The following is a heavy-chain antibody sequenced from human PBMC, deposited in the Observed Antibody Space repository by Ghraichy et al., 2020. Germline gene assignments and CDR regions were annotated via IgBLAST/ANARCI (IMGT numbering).Heavy chain of an antibody. Sequence: GESLNISCAASGFTFSSYSMNWVRQAPGKGLEWVSYISSSSSTIYYADSVKVRFTISRDNAKNSLYLQMNSLRAEDTAVYYCAEGGSGSYYHSNWFDPWGQGTLVTVSS. D-gene: IGHD3-10*01. CDR2: ISSSSSTI. V-gene: IGHV3-48*04. CDR1: GFTFSSYS. J-gene: IGHJ5*02. CDR3: AEGGSGSYYHSNWFDP.